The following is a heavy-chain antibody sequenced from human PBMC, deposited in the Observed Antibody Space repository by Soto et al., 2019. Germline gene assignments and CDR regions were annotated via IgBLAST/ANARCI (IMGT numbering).Heavy chain of an antibody. J-gene: IGHJ6*02. CDR3: SRHCSSTSCFYYGMDV. D-gene: IGHD2-2*01. CDR1: GYSFTSYW. V-gene: IGHV5-10-1*01. CDR2: IDPSDSYT. Sequence: GSLKISCKGSGYSFTSYWISWVRQMPGKGLEWMGRIDPSDSYTNYSPSFQGHVTISADKSISTAYLQWSSLKASDTAMYYCSRHCSSTSCFYYGMDVWGQGTTVTV.